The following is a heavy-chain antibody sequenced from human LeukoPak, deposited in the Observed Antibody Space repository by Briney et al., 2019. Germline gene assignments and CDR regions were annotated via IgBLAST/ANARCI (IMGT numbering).Heavy chain of an antibody. Sequence: SGGSLRLSCAASEFSVGSNYMTWVRQAPGKGLEWVSLIYSGGSTYYADSVKGRFTISRDNSKNTLYLQMNSLRAEDTAVYYCAKGLLELRPWGQGTLVTVSS. V-gene: IGHV3-53*01. CDR3: AKGLLELRP. J-gene: IGHJ5*02. D-gene: IGHD1-7*01. CDR2: IYSGGST. CDR1: EFSVGSNY.